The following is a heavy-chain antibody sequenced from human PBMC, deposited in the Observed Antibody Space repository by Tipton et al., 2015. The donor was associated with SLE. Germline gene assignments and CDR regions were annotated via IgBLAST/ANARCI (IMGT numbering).Heavy chain of an antibody. Sequence: TLSLTCAVYGGSFSGYYWNWIRQPPGKGLEWIGEINHSGSTNYNPSLKSRVTISVDTSKNQFSLKLSSVTAADTAVYYCARSRGGPIVEMGMDVWGQGTTVTVSS. D-gene: IGHD2-21*01. CDR2: INHSGST. CDR1: GGSFSGYY. CDR3: ARSRGGPIVEMGMDV. J-gene: IGHJ6*02. V-gene: IGHV4-34*01.